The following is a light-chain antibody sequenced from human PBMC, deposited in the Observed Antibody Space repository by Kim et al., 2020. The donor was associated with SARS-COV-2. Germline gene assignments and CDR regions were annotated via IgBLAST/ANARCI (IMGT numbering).Light chain of an antibody. V-gene: IGLV3-1*01. CDR1: KLGDKY. Sequence: GSPRQTASITCSGDKLGDKYACWYQQKPGQSPLLVIYQDSKRPSGIPERFSGSNSGNTATLTISGTQAMDEADYYCQAWDSSTVVFGGGTQLTVL. CDR2: QDS. CDR3: QAWDSSTVV. J-gene: IGLJ2*01.